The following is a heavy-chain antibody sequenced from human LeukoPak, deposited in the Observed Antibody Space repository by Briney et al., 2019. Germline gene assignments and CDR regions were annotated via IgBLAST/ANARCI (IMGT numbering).Heavy chain of an antibody. CDR1: GFPFNNYV. V-gene: IGHV3-30*02. Sequence: GGSLRLSCAASGFPFNNYVIHWVRLPPGKGLEWVAFFRYDGNHDYYADSVKGRFTFSRDNSKNTLFLRMNSLRAKDTAVYYCASRPTGFDWGPFDYWGQGTLVTVSS. CDR3: ASRPTGFDWGPFDY. J-gene: IGHJ4*02. D-gene: IGHD5-12*01. CDR2: FRYDGNHD.